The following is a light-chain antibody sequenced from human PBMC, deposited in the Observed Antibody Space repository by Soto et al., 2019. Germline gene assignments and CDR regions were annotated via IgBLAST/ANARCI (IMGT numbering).Light chain of an antibody. V-gene: IGLV1-44*01. Sequence: QSVLTQPPSASGTPGQRVTISCSGSSSNIGSNYVYWYQQLPGTAPKLLIYSNNQRPSGVPDRFSGSKSGTSASLAISGLQSEDEAHYYCATWDDSLDVHVFGTGTKVTVL. CDR3: ATWDDSLDVHV. J-gene: IGLJ1*01. CDR1: SSNIGSNY. CDR2: SNN.